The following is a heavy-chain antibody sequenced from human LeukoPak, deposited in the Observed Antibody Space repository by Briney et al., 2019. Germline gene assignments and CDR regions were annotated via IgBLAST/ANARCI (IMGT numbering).Heavy chain of an antibody. J-gene: IGHJ4*02. D-gene: IGHD4-17*01. CDR3: ARDLGAASYGDYEDYFDY. CDR2: IKQDGSEK. Sequence: PGGSLRLSCVVSGFTFSTYGMSWVRQAPGKGLEWVANIKQDGSEKYYVDSVKGRFTISRDNAKNSLYLQMNSLRAEDTAVYYCARDLGAASYGDYEDYFDYWGQGTLVTVSS. V-gene: IGHV3-7*01. CDR1: GFTFSTYG.